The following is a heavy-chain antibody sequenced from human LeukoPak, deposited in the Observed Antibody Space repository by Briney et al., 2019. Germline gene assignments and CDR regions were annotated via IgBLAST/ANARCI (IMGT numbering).Heavy chain of an antibody. J-gene: IGHJ4*02. CDR3: ARDAPVNCSGGSCPFDY. V-gene: IGHV3-21*01. Sequence: GGSLRLSCAASGFTFSSYSMNWVRQAPGKGLEWVSSISSSSSYIYYADSVKGRFTISRDNAKNSLYLQMNSLRAEDTAVYYCARDAPVNCSGGSCPFDYWGQGTLVTVSS. CDR1: GFTFSSYS. D-gene: IGHD2-15*01. CDR2: ISSSSSYI.